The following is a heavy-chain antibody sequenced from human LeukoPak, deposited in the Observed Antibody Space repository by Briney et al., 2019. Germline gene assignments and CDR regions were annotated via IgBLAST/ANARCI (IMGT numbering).Heavy chain of an antibody. V-gene: IGHV4-34*01. D-gene: IGHD6-19*01. Sequence: SETLSLTCAVYGGSFSGYYWSWIRQPPGKGLEWIGEINHSGSTNYNPSLKSRVTISVDTSKNQFSLKLSSVTAADTAVYYCARHSIAVAGTYGNYYMDVWGKGTTVTISS. CDR1: GGSFSGYY. J-gene: IGHJ6*03. CDR3: ARHSIAVAGTYGNYYMDV. CDR2: INHSGST.